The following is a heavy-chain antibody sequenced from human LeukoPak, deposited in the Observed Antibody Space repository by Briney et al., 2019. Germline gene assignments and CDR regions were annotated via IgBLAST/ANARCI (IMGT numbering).Heavy chain of an antibody. CDR2: IHRGGST. D-gene: IGHD5-18*01. CDR3: ARVYIYGRSYFDY. V-gene: IGHV4-38-2*02. Sequence: SETLSLTCTVSGYSISSGFYWGWIRQPPGQGLEWIGTIHRGGSTDYNPSLKSRVTISVDTSKNQFSLKLSSVTAADTAVYYCARVYIYGRSYFDYWGQGTLVTVSS. CDR1: GYSISSGFY. J-gene: IGHJ4*02.